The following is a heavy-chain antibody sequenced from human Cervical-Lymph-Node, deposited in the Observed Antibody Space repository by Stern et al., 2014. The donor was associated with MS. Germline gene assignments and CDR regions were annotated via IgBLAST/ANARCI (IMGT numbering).Heavy chain of an antibody. CDR2: LDGSSRT. J-gene: IGHJ6*02. CDR1: GFTFNKYA. D-gene: IGHD1-1*01. Sequence: EVQLVESGGGLVHPGGSLRLSCAASGFTFNKYAMSWVRQAPGKGLEWVSALDGSSRTYYADSVKGRFTISRDNSKNTLHLQMNSLRVEDTALYYCAKDMSPTGVYGLDVWGQGTTVTVSS. V-gene: IGHV3-23*04. CDR3: AKDMSPTGVYGLDV.